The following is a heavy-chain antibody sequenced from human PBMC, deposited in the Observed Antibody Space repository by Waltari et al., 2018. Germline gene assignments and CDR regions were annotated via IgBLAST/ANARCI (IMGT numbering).Heavy chain of an antibody. Sequence: QVQLQESGPGLVKPSETLSLTCAVSGYSISSGYYWGWIRQPPGKGLEWIGSIYHSGSTYYNPSLKSRVTISVDTSKNQFSLKLSSVTAADTAVYYCARKGGSHIVATIGDYFDYWGQGTLVTVSS. CDR1: GYSISSGYY. J-gene: IGHJ4*02. V-gene: IGHV4-38-2*01. CDR2: IYHSGST. CDR3: ARKGGSHIVATIGDYFDY. D-gene: IGHD5-12*01.